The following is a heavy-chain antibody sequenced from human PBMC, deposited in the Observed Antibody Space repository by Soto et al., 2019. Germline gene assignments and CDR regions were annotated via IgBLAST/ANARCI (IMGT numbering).Heavy chain of an antibody. CDR1: DYTFAAYW. Sequence: GESLKISCKGFDYTFAAYWIGWVRQMPGKGLEWMGVINPRDSDARYSPPFQGQVTISADKSISTAYLQWSSLKASDTAMYYCARRGDSSGYMDYWGQGILVTVS. V-gene: IGHV5-51*01. D-gene: IGHD3-22*01. CDR3: ARRGDSSGYMDY. CDR2: INPRDSDA. J-gene: IGHJ4*02.